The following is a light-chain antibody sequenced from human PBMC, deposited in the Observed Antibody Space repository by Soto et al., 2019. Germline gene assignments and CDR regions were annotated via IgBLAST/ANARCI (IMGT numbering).Light chain of an antibody. CDR1: QSLVSSDGNTY. Sequence: DVVLTQSPLSLPVNLGQPASISCRSSQSLVSSDGNTYLNWFQQRAGQSPRRLIYKISNRDSGVPDRFSASGSGTDFTLKISRVAAEDVGVYYCMQGSHWPLTFGGGTKVEI. V-gene: IGKV2-30*01. CDR2: KIS. J-gene: IGKJ4*01. CDR3: MQGSHWPLT.